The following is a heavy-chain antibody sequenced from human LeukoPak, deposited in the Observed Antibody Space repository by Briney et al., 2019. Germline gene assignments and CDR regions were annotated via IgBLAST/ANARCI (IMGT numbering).Heavy chain of an antibody. J-gene: IGHJ4*02. D-gene: IGHD6-19*01. V-gene: IGHV1-2*02. CDR2: INPNSGGT. Sequence: GASVKVSCKASGYTFTGYYMHWVRQAPGQGLEGMGWINPNSGGTNYAQKFQGRVTMTRDTSISTAYMELSRLRSDDTAVYYCARDQYSSGWHNTYFDYWGQGTLVTVSS. CDR1: GYTFTGYY. CDR3: ARDQYSSGWHNTYFDY.